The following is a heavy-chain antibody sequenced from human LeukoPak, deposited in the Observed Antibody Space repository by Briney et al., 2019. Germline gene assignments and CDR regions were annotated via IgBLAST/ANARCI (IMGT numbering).Heavy chain of an antibody. CDR1: GGSISSYY. D-gene: IGHD5-24*01. CDR2: IHSSGST. V-gene: IGHV4-59*01. CDR3: ARALSMATGSFAQ. J-gene: IGHJ4*02. Sequence: SETLSLTCTVSGGSISSYYWNWFRQPPGKGLEWFGYIHSSGSTSYNPSLKSRVTISVDTSKNQVSLNLSSVTAADTAVYYCARALSMATGSFAQWGQGTLVTVSS.